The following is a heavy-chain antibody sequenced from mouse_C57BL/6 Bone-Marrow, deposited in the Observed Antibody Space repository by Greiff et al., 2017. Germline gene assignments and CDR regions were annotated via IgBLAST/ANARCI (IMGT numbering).Heavy chain of an antibody. CDR1: GFTFSDYG. CDR2: ISSGSSTI. V-gene: IGHV5-17*01. J-gene: IGHJ2*01. Sequence: VQLKESGGGLVKPGGSLKLSCAASGFTFSDYGMHWVRQAPEKGLEWVAYISSGSSTIYYADTVKGRFTISRDNAKNTLFLQMTSLGSEDTAMYYCARPANWDYFDYWGQGTTLTVSS. CDR3: ARPANWDYFDY. D-gene: IGHD4-1*01.